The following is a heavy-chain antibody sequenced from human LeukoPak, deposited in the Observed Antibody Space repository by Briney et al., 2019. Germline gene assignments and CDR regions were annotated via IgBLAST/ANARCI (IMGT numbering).Heavy chain of an antibody. V-gene: IGHV4-59*01. CDR3: ARLKYYYDSSGYYETPYYYYYYGMDV. Sequence: PSETLSLTCTVSGGSISSYYWSWIRQPPGKGLEWIGYIYYSGSTNYNPSLKSRVTISVDTSKNRFSLKLSSVTAADTAVYYCARLKYYYDSSGYYETPYYYYYYGMDVWGQGTTVTVSS. CDR1: GGSISSYY. D-gene: IGHD3-22*01. J-gene: IGHJ6*02. CDR2: IYYSGST.